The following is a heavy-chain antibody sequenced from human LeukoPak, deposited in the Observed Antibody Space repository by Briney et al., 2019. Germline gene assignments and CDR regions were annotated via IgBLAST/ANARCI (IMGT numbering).Heavy chain of an antibody. CDR1: GFTFSTYW. CDR2: IKSDGSST. Sequence: PGGSLRLSCAASGFTFSTYWMHWVRQAPGKGLVWVSCIKSDGSSTIYADSVKGRFTISRDNAKSTLYLQMNSLRAEDTAVYYCAKEGAAGATHFDYWGQGTLVTVSS. CDR3: AKEGAAGATHFDY. D-gene: IGHD1-26*01. V-gene: IGHV3-74*01. J-gene: IGHJ4*02.